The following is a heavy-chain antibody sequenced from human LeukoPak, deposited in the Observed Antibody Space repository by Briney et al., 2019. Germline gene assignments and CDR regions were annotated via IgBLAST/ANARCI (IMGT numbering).Heavy chain of an antibody. D-gene: IGHD3-9*01. J-gene: IGHJ4*02. CDR3: ARDVPSILHYDILTGYLDY. V-gene: IGHV4-31*03. CDR2: IYYSGST. Sequence: SETLSLTCTVSGGSISSGGYYWSWIRQHPGKGLEWIGYIYYSGSTYYNPSLKSRVTISVDTSKNQFSLKLSSFTAADTAVYYCARDVPSILHYDILTGYLDYWGQGTLVTVSS. CDR1: GGSISSGGYY.